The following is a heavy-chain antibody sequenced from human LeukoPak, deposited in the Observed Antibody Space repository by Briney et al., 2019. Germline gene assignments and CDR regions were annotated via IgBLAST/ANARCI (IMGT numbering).Heavy chain of an antibody. CDR1: GGSISSGGYY. CDR3: ARGLDYYDSSGYYFDY. D-gene: IGHD3-22*01. V-gene: IGHV4-31*03. Sequence: SQTLSLTCTVPGGSISSGGYYWSWIRQHPGKGLEWIGYIYYSGSTYYNPSLKSRVTISVDTSKNQFSLKLSSVTAADTAVYYCARGLDYYDSSGYYFDYWGQGTLVTVSS. J-gene: IGHJ4*02. CDR2: IYYSGST.